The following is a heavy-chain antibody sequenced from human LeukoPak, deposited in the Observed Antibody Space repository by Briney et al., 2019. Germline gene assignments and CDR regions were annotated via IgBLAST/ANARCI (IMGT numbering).Heavy chain of an antibody. CDR2: ISFDGSDK. J-gene: IGHJ4*02. CDR3: ARDDCSGGSCYSFQGY. CDR1: GFIFTSYA. V-gene: IGHV3-30-3*01. D-gene: IGHD2-15*01. Sequence: GGSLRLSCAASGFIFTSYAMNWVRQAPGKGLEWVAVISFDGSDKYYADSVKGRFTISGDNSKNTLYLQMNSLRAEDTAVYYCARDDCSGGSCYSFQGYWGQGTLVTVSS.